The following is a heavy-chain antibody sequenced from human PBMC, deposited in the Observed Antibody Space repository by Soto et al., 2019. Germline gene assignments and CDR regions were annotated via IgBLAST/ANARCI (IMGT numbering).Heavy chain of an antibody. D-gene: IGHD4-17*01. CDR3: TRDPDYGDYFTGYYYGMDV. Sequence: GGSLRLSCTASGFTFGDYAMSWFRQAPGKGLEWVGFIRSKAYGGTTDYAASVKGRFTISRDDSKYIAYLQMNSLKTEDTAVYYCTRDPDYGDYFTGYYYGMDVWGQGTTVTVSS. CDR2: IRSKAYGGTT. V-gene: IGHV3-49*03. J-gene: IGHJ6*02. CDR1: GFTFGDYA.